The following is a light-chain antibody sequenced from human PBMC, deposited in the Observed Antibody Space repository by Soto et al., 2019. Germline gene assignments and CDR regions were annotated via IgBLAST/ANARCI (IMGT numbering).Light chain of an antibody. J-gene: IGKJ1*01. Sequence: EIVMTQSPATLSVSPGERATLSCRASQSVSSNLAWYQKRPGQAPRLLIYGASTRATGIPARFSGSGSGTEFTLTISSQQSEDFAVYYCQQYNNWPPWTFGQGTKVEIK. CDR2: GAS. CDR3: QQYNNWPPWT. CDR1: QSVSSN. V-gene: IGKV3D-15*01.